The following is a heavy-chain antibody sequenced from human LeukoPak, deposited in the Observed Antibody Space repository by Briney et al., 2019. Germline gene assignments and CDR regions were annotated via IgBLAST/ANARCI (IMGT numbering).Heavy chain of an antibody. CDR2: IRYDGTNK. Sequence: PGGSLRLSCTASGFIFSHYGMHWVRQTPDKGLQWVAFIRYDGTNKYYADSVKGRFTISRDNSKNTLYLQMNSLRAEDTAVYYCAREAEQSYAFDIWGQGTMVTVSS. V-gene: IGHV3-30*02. CDR3: AREAEQSYAFDI. CDR1: GFIFSHYG. D-gene: IGHD6-19*01. J-gene: IGHJ3*02.